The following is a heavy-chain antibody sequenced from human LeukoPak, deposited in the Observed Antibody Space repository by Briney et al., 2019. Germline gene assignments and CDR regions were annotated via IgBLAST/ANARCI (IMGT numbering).Heavy chain of an antibody. CDR3: ARGGSYFDISGYYFY. V-gene: IGHV3-66*01. CDR1: GFTVGSNT. CDR2: IYSGGST. J-gene: IGHJ4*02. D-gene: IGHD3-22*01. Sequence: GGSLRLSCAASGFTVGSNTMSWVRQAPGKGLEWVSIIYSGGSTSYADSVKGRFTISRDNSKNALYLQMNSLRTEDTAVYYCARGGSYFDISGYYFYWGQGTLVTVSS.